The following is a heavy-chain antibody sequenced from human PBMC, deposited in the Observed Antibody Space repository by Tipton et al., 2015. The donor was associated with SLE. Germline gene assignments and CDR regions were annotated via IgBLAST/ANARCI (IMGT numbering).Heavy chain of an antibody. CDR2: ITGGSTT. D-gene: IGHD6-13*01. V-gene: IGHV3-23*01. J-gene: IGHJ4*02. Sequence: SLRLSCAASGFSFSIYSMTWVRQAPGKGLERVSTITGGSTTYYADSVKGRFTISRDNSKNSLYLQMNSLRAEDTAVYYCAREQQLVTFDYWGQGTLVTVSS. CDR1: GFSFSIYS. CDR3: AREQQLVTFDY.